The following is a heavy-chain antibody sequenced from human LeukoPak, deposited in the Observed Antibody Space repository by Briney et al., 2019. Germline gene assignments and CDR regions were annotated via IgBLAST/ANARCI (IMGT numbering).Heavy chain of an antibody. CDR3: ARDRGLYYYGSGEYYFDY. D-gene: IGHD3-10*01. J-gene: IGHJ4*02. CDR1: GGSISSGDYY. Sequence: SETLSLTCTVSGGSISSGDYYWSWIRQPPGKGLEWIGYIYYSGSTYYNPSLKSRVTISVDTSKNQFSLKLSSVTAADTAVYYCARDRGLYYYGSGEYYFDYWGQGTLVTVSS. V-gene: IGHV4-30-4*01. CDR2: IYYSGST.